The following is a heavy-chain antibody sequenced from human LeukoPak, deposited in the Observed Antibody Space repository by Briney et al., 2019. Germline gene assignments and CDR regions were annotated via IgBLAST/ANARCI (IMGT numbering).Heavy chain of an antibody. Sequence: GASVKVSCKASGYTFTGYYMHWVRQAPGQGLEWMGWISAYNGNTNYAQKLQGRVTMTTDTSTSTAYMELRSLRSDDTAVYYCARWESYYDSSGPGLWGQGTLVTVSS. CDR1: GYTFTGYY. D-gene: IGHD3-22*01. V-gene: IGHV1-18*04. J-gene: IGHJ4*02. CDR2: ISAYNGNT. CDR3: ARWESYYDSSGPGL.